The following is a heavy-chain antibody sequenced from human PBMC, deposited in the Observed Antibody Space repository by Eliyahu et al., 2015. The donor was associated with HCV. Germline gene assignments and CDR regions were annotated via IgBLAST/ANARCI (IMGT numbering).Heavy chain of an antibody. Sequence: EVQLLESGGGLVQPGGSLRLSCAASGFTFSSYAMSWVRQAPGKGLEWVSAISGSGGSTYYADSVKGRFTISRDNSKNTLYLQMNSLRAEDTAVYYCAKSCSSTSCYNYYGMDVWGQGTTVTVSS. D-gene: IGHD2-2*02. CDR2: ISGSGGST. CDR3: AKSCSSTSCYNYYGMDV. J-gene: IGHJ6*02. V-gene: IGHV3-23*01. CDR1: GFTFSSYA.